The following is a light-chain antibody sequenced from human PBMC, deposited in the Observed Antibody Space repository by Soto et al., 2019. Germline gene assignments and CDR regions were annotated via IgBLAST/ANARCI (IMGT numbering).Light chain of an antibody. Sequence: EVVLTQSPATLSLSPGERPTLFCRASPSVSSYLAWYQQKPGQAPRLLIYDASNRATGIPARFSGSGSGTDFTLTISRLETEDFAVYYCQQRSNWPPWTFGQGTKVDIK. CDR2: DAS. V-gene: IGKV3-11*01. CDR1: PSVSSY. CDR3: QQRSNWPPWT. J-gene: IGKJ1*01.